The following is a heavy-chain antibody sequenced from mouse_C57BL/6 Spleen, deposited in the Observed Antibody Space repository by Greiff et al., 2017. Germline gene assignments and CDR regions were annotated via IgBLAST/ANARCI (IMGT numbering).Heavy chain of an antibody. CDR2: IDPSDSET. D-gene: IGHD2-1*01. V-gene: IGHV1-52*01. CDR3: AREDGNYDY. J-gene: IGHJ2*01. CDR1: GYTFTSYW. Sequence: VQLQQPGAELVRPGSSVKLSCKASGYTFTSYWMHWVKQRPIQGLEWIGNIDPSDSETNYNQKFKDKATLTVDKSSSTAYMQLSSLTSEDSAVYYCAREDGNYDYWGQGTTLTVSS.